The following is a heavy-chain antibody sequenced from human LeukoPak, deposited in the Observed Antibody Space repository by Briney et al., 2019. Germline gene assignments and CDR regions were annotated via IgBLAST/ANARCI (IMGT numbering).Heavy chain of an antibody. J-gene: IGHJ5*02. Sequence: ASVKVSCKASGCTFTSYDINWVRQATGQGLEWMGWMNPNSGNTGYAQKFQGRVTMTRNTSISTAYMELSSLRSEDTAVYYCARDEGIVVVPAAIRGEYNWFDPWGQGTLVTVSS. CDR3: ARDEGIVVVPAAIRGEYNWFDP. CDR1: GCTFTSYD. V-gene: IGHV1-8*01. CDR2: MNPNSGNT. D-gene: IGHD2-2*02.